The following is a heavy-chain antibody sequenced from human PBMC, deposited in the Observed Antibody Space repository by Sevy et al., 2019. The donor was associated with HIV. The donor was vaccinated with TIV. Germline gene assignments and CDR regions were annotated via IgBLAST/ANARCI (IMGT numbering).Heavy chain of an antibody. V-gene: IGHV3-66*02. J-gene: IGHJ4*02. CDR1: GFTVSSNY. CDR3: ASKLGYCSGCSCYSGGLYFDY. Sequence: GGSLRLSCAASGFTVSSNYMSWVRQAPGKGLEWVSVIYSGGSTYYEDSVKGRFTISRDNSKNTRYLQMNSLGAEDTAVYYCASKLGYCSGCSCYSGGLYFDYWGQGTLVTVSS. CDR2: IYSGGST. D-gene: IGHD2-15*01.